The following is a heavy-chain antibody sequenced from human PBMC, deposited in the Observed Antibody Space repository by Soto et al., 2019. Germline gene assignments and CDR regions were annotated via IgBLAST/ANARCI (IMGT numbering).Heavy chain of an antibody. J-gene: IGHJ6*02. CDR1: GDSISDSSVY. Sequence: QLQLQESGPGLVKPSETLSLTCTSSGDSISDSSVYWARIRQPPGKGLEWIGSIYYKGYTKYNPSLESRVTITVDTSRNQFSLRLRFVTAADTAVYFCARHPDYGGNYYYYGMDVWGPGTTVIVSS. D-gene: IGHD4-17*01. V-gene: IGHV4-39*01. CDR2: IYYKGYT. CDR3: ARHPDYGGNYYYYGMDV.